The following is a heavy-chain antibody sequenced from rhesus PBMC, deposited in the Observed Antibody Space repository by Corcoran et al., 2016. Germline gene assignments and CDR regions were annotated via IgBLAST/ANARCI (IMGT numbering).Heavy chain of an antibody. Sequence: QVQLQESGPGVVKPSETLSLTCAVSGYSISSGYDWSWIRQPPGKGLEWIGYIYGSRGSTNTNPSLKNRVTISKDTSRNQFSLKLSSVPAADTAVYYCARMRADWYFDLWGPGTPITISS. CDR1: GYSISSGYD. V-gene: IGHV4-76*01. J-gene: IGHJ2*01. CDR3: ARMRADWYFDL. CDR2: IYGSRGST.